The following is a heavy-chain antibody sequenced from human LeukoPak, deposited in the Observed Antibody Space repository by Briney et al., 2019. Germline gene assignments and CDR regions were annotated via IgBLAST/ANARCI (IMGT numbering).Heavy chain of an antibody. CDR2: ISGSGGST. CDR3: ARDAVDSSAYPYYFDY. D-gene: IGHD3-22*01. CDR1: GFTFSSYA. V-gene: IGHV3-23*01. Sequence: GGSLRLSCAASGFTFSSYAMSWVRQAPGKGLEWVSAISGSGGSTYYADSVKGRFTISRDNSKNTLYLQMNSLRAEDTAVFYCARDAVDSSAYPYYFDYWGQGTLVTVSS. J-gene: IGHJ4*02.